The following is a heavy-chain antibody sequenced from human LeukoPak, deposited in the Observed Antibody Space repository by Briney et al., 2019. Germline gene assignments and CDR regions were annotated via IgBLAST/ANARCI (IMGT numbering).Heavy chain of an antibody. Sequence: SVKVSCKASGGTFSSYAVSWVRQAPGQGLEWVGGIIPIFGTANYAQKFQGRVTITADESTSTAYMELSSLRSEDTAVYYCARDFRETEPGYSSSWYSFGLDYWGQGTLVTVSS. D-gene: IGHD6-13*01. CDR3: ARDFRETEPGYSSSWYSFGLDY. CDR1: GGTFSSYA. CDR2: IIPIFGTA. V-gene: IGHV1-69*01. J-gene: IGHJ4*02.